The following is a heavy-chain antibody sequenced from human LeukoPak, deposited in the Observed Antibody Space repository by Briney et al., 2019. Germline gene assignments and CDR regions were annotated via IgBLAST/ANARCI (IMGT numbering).Heavy chain of an antibody. CDR2: MSYSGST. Sequence: PSETLSLTCTVSGDSINTSRYYCAWVRQPPGKGLEWIGSMSYSGSTYYNTSLKSRVSISIDTSKNLFSLSLSSVTAADTAVYYCARHLSGSFRDPWGQGTLVIVSS. D-gene: IGHD3-16*02. V-gene: IGHV4-39*01. CDR3: ARHLSGSFRDP. J-gene: IGHJ5*02. CDR1: GDSINTSRYY.